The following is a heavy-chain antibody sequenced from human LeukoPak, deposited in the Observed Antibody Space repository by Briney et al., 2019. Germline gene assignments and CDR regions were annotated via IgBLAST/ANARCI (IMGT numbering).Heavy chain of an antibody. J-gene: IGHJ6*03. CDR3: ASMWGGSSWPDYYYYYYMDV. V-gene: IGHV4-59*01. D-gene: IGHD6-13*01. CDR1: GGSISSYY. Sequence: SETLSLTCTVSGGSISSYYWSWIRQPPGKGLEWIGYIYYSGSTNYNPSLKSRVTISVDTSKNQFSLKLSSVTAADTAVYYYASMWGGSSWPDYYYYYYMDVWGKGTTVTVSS. CDR2: IYYSGST.